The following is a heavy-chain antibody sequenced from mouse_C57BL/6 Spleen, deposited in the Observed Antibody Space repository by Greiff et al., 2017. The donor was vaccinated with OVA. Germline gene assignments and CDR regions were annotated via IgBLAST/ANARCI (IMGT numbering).Heavy chain of an antibody. Sequence: VKLVESGPGLVQPSQSLSITCTVSGFSLTSYGVHWVRQSPGKGLEWLGVIWSGGSTDYNAAFISRLSISKDNSKSQVFFKMNSLQADDTAIYYCARGWDWFAYWGQGTLVTVSA. CDR1: GFSLTSYG. D-gene: IGHD4-1*01. CDR2: IWSGGST. J-gene: IGHJ3*01. CDR3: ARGWDWFAY. V-gene: IGHV2-2*01.